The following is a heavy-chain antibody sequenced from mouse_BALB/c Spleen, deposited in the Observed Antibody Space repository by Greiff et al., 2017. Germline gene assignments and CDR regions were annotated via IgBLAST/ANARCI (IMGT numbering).Heavy chain of an antibody. CDR2: IYPGDGDT. J-gene: IGHJ3*01. V-gene: IGHV1-82*01. D-gene: IGHD2-14*01. CDR1: GYAFSSSW. CDR3: ARGNYRYGGDAY. Sequence: QVQLQQSGPELVKPGASVKISCKASGYAFSSSWMNWVKQRPGQGLEWIGRIYPGDGDTNYNGKFKGKATLTADKSSSTAYMQLSSLTSVDSAVYFCARGNYRYGGDAYWGQGTLVTVSA.